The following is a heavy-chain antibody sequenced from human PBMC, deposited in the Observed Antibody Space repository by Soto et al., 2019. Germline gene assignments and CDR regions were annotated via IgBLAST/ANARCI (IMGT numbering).Heavy chain of an antibody. CDR2: IYYSGST. J-gene: IGHJ6*02. V-gene: IGHV4-59*01. CDR3: ARDIRPYYDFWSGYAEGYYYYGMDV. D-gene: IGHD3-3*01. CDR1: GGSISSYY. Sequence: PSETLSLTCSVSGGSISSYYWSWIRQPPGKGLEWIGYIYYSGSTNYNPSLKSRVTISVDTSKNQFSLKLSSVTAADTAVYYCARDIRPYYDFWSGYAEGYYYYGMDVWGQGTTVTVSS.